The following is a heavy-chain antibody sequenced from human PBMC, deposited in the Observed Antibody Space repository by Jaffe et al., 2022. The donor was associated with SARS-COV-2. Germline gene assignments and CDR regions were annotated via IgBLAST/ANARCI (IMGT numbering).Heavy chain of an antibody. D-gene: IGHD1-1*01. CDR3: ARSPNAAYPKFDP. Sequence: QVQLQESGPGLVKPSQTLSLTCTVSGGSISSGNYYWSWIRQPAGKGLEWIGRIYTGGSTNYNPSLKSRVSISADTSKNQFSLKLSSVTAADTAVYFCARSPNAAYPKFDPWGQGTLVTVSS. V-gene: IGHV4-61*02. J-gene: IGHJ5*02. CDR1: GGSISSGNYY. CDR2: IYTGGST.